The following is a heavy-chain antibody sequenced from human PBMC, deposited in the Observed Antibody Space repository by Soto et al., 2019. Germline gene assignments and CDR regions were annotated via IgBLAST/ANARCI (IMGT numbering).Heavy chain of an antibody. V-gene: IGHV3-21*06. D-gene: IGHD3-16*01. CDR1: GFSFSLYI. Sequence: EVQLVESGGGLVKPGGSLKLSCAASGFSFSLYIMNWVRQAPGKGLEWVSSITGSSSYIDYGDSVKGQFTISRDNDKNSLYLHMNNLRVEDTAVYYCVRGPGGTGTFDVWGQGTVVTVSS. CDR3: VRGPGGTGTFDV. CDR2: ITGSSSYI. J-gene: IGHJ3*01.